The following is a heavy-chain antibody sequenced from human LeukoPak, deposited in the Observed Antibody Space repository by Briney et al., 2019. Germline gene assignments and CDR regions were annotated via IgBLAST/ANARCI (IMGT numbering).Heavy chain of an antibody. CDR3: ASSTIEGNYYYMDV. CDR2: ISSNGGST. CDR1: GFTFSSYA. V-gene: IGHV3-64*01. D-gene: IGHD5/OR15-5a*01. J-gene: IGHJ6*03. Sequence: PGGSLRLSCAASGFTFSSYAMHWVRQAPGKGLEYVSAISSNGGSTYYANSVKGRFTISRDNSKNTLYLQMGSLRAEDLVVYYCASSTIEGNYYYMDVWGKGTTVTVSS.